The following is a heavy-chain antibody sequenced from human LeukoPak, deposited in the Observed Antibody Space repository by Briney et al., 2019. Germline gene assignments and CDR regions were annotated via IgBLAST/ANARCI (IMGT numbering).Heavy chain of an antibody. J-gene: IGHJ5*02. D-gene: IGHD6-13*01. CDR2: IYYSGST. CDR1: GGSISSSSYY. Sequence: ETLSLTCPVSGGSISSSSYYWSWIRQPPGKGLEWIGSIYYSGSTYYNPSLKSRVTISVDTSKNQFSLKLSSVTAADTAVYYCARRTTAAWVENWFDPWGQGTLVTVSS. V-gene: IGHV4-39*01. CDR3: ARRTTAAWVENWFDP.